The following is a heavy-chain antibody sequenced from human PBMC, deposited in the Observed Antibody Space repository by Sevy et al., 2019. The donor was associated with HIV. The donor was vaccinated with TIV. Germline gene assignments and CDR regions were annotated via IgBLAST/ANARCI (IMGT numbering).Heavy chain of an antibody. V-gene: IGHV3-15*01. CDR1: GFTFSNAW. CDR2: IKSKTDGGTT. CDR3: TTDGYYYDSSGYYSYYFDY. D-gene: IGHD3-22*01. J-gene: IGHJ4*02. Sequence: GGSLRLSCAASGFTFSNAWMSWVRQAPGKGLEWVGRIKSKTDGGTTDYAAPVKGRFTISRDDSKNTLYLQMNSLKTEDTAVYYCTTDGYYYDSSGYYSYYFDYWGQGTLVTVSP.